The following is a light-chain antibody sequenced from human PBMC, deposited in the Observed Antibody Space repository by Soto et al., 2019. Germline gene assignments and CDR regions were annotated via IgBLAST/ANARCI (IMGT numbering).Light chain of an antibody. CDR2: DAS. CDR3: QQRSVWPPLN. Sequence: DIVMTQSPDSLTVSLGERATISCKSSQNVLYSSNNKNYLAWYQQKPGQPPRLLIYDASTRVTGIPARFRGSGYGRDFTLTISSLEPEDFAVYYCQQRSVWPPLNFGGGTKVEIK. V-gene: IGKV4-1*01. CDR1: QNVLYSSNNKNY. J-gene: IGKJ4*01.